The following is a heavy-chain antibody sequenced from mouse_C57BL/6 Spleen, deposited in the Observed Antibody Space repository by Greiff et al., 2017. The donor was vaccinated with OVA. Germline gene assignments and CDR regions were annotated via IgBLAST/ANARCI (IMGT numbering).Heavy chain of an antibody. J-gene: IGHJ4*01. Sequence: EVQVVESGPGLVKPSQSLSLTCSVTGYSITSGYYWNWIRQSPGNQLEWMGYIRYDGNNNYNPSLKNRISITRDTSKNQYFLKLKSVTTEDTAAYCCARKGNWAYAMDYWGQGTSVTVSS. CDR3: ARKGNWAYAMDY. D-gene: IGHD4-1*02. CDR1: GYSITSGYY. CDR2: IRYDGNN. V-gene: IGHV3-6*01.